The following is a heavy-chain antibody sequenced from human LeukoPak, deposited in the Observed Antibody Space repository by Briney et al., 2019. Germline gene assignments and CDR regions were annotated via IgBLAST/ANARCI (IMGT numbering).Heavy chain of an antibody. D-gene: IGHD2-2*01. CDR3: ARARYCSSTSCRGYFDY. Sequence: GGSLRLSCAASGFTFRNFGMNWVRQAPGKGLEWVSSISSSSSYIYYADSVKGRFTISRDNAKNSLYLQMNSLRAEDTAVYYCARARYCSSTSCRGYFDYWGQGTLVTVSS. J-gene: IGHJ4*02. CDR2: ISSSSSYI. CDR1: GFTFRNFG. V-gene: IGHV3-21*01.